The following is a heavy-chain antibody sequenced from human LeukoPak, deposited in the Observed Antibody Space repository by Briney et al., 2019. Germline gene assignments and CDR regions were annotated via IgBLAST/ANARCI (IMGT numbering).Heavy chain of an antibody. J-gene: IGHJ5*02. D-gene: IGHD3-10*01. Sequence: GASVKVSCKVSGYIFTDYYLHWVRQAPGQGLEWMAWINPKSGDTSYAQKFQDRVTLTRDTSTNIAYMELNSLTSDDTAVYFCAREAADGLGSFYQDHCLDPWGQGTLVTVSS. V-gene: IGHV1-2*02. CDR2: INPKSGDT. CDR1: GYIFTDYY. CDR3: AREAADGLGSFYQDHCLDP.